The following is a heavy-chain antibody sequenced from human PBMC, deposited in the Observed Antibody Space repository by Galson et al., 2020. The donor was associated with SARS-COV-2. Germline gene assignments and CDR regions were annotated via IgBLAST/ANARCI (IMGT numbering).Heavy chain of an antibody. CDR2: IVVDNGRT. CDR1: GFTFSSSA. D-gene: IGHD3-22*01. Sequence: SVHVSCKASGFTFSSSAVQWVRPPRGQRLEWIGWIVVDNGRTDYAQKFEGRVTITSDISTSTAYMELSSLRSEDTAVYYCVAGFRGSDATSGYFKRFDAWGQGALVSGSS. CDR3: VAGFRGSDATSGYFKRFDA. V-gene: IGHV1-58*01. J-gene: IGHJ5*02.